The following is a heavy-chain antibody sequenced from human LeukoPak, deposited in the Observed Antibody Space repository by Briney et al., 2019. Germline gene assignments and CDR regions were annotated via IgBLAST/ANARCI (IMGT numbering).Heavy chain of an antibody. CDR2: ISGSGGST. Sequence: GGSLRLSCAASGFTFSSYAMSWVRQAPGKGLEGVSAISGSGGSTYYADSVKGRFTISRDNSKNTLYLQMNSLRAEDTAVYYCAKVCGSSTSCSFDYGGQGTLVTVSS. J-gene: IGHJ4*02. CDR1: GFTFSSYA. D-gene: IGHD2-2*01. V-gene: IGHV3-23*01. CDR3: AKVCGSSTSCSFDY.